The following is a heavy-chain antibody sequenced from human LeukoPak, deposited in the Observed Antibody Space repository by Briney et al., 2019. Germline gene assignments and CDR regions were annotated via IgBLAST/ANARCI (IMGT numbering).Heavy chain of an antibody. D-gene: IGHD1-26*01. J-gene: IGHJ4*02. CDR1: GFTFSSYA. CDR3: AKDLGRYRNNYFDY. Sequence: GGSLRLSCAASGFTFSSYAMSWVRQAPEKGLEWVSTISGSGGGTYYADSVKGRFTISRDDSKNTLYLQMNSLRAEDTAVYYCAKDLGRYRNNYFDYWDQGTLVTVSS. V-gene: IGHV3-23*01. CDR2: ISGSGGGT.